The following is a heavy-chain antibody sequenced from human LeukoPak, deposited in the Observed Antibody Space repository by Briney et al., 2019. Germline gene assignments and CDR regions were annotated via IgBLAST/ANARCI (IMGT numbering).Heavy chain of an antibody. V-gene: IGHV1-69*13. CDR2: IIPIFGTA. J-gene: IGHJ4*02. D-gene: IGHD6-19*01. CDR3: ARGADSSGWSPPDY. CDR1: GGTFSSYA. Sequence: GASVTVSCKASGGTFSSYAISWVRQAPGQGLEWMGGIIPIFGTANYEQKFQGRVTITADECTSTAYMELSSLRSEDTGVYYCARGADSSGWSPPDYWGQGTLVTVSS.